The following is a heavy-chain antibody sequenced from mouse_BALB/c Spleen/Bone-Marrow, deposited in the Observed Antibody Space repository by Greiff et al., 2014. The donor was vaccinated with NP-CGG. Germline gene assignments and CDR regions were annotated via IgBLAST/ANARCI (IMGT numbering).Heavy chain of an antibody. CDR2: INPSNGGT. Sequence: SGAELVKPGASVKLSCKASGYSFTRYYMYWVKQRPGQGLEWIGEINPSNGGTNFNEKFKSKATLTVDKSSSTAYMQFSSLTSEDSAVYYCTRSNYGYWYFDVWGAGTTVTVSS. J-gene: IGHJ1*01. CDR1: GYSFTRYY. CDR3: TRSNYGYWYFDV. D-gene: IGHD1-1*01. V-gene: IGHV1S81*02.